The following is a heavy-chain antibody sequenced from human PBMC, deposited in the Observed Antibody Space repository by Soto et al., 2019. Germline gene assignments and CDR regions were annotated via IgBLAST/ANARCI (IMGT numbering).Heavy chain of an antibody. D-gene: IGHD3-10*01. CDR2: IWYDGSNK. CDR1: GFTFSSYG. V-gene: IGHV3-33*01. CDR3: ARAGSGSSYNWFDP. Sequence: GGSLRLSCAASGFTFSSYGMHWVRQAPGKGLEWVAVIWYDGSNKYYADSVKGRFTISRDNSKNTLYLQMNSLRAGDTAVYYCARAGSGSSYNWFDPWGQGTLVTVSS. J-gene: IGHJ5*02.